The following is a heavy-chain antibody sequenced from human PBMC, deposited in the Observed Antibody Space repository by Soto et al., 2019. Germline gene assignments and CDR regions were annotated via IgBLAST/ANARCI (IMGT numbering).Heavy chain of an antibody. V-gene: IGHV4-39*01. CDR3: ARGEYYDFWSGYYWVDAFDI. D-gene: IGHD3-3*01. CDR1: GGSISSSSYY. Sequence: QLQLQESGPGLVKPSETLSLTCTVSGGSISSSSYYWGWIRQPPGKGLEWIGSIYYSGSTYYNPSRKSRVTISVDTSKNQFSLKLSSVTAADTAVYYCARGEYYDFWSGYYWVDAFDIWGQGTMVTVSS. CDR2: IYYSGST. J-gene: IGHJ3*02.